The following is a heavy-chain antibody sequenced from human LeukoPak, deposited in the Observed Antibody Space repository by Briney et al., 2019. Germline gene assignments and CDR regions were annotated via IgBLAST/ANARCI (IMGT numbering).Heavy chain of an antibody. J-gene: IGHJ4*02. CDR2: IRSKANSYAT. CDR3: TRQAIVGAN. Sequence: GGSLRLSCAASGFTFSGSAMHWVRQASGKRLGWVGRIRSKANSYATAYAASVKGRFTISRDDSKNTAYLQMNSLKTEDTAVYYCTRQAIVGANWGQGTLVTVSS. V-gene: IGHV3-73*01. D-gene: IGHD1-26*01. CDR1: GFTFSGSA.